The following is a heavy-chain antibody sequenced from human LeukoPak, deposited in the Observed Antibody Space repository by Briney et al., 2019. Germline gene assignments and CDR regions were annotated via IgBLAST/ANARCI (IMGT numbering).Heavy chain of an antibody. D-gene: IGHD3-10*01. V-gene: IGHV3-7*03. CDR2: INQDGSEK. Sequence: GGSLRLSCAASGFTFSNYWMSWVRQAPGKGLEWVANINQDGSEKYYVDSVKGRFTFSRDTAKNSLYMQMNSLRAEDTAVYYCARDGGSGSYYNVGGDFDYWGQGTLVTVSS. J-gene: IGHJ4*02. CDR1: GFTFSNYW. CDR3: ARDGGSGSYYNVGGDFDY.